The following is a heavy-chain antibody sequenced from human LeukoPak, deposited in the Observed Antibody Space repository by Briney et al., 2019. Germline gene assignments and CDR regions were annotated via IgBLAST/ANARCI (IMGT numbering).Heavy chain of an antibody. CDR3: AKTVRTRWGFDY. J-gene: IGHJ4*02. CDR1: GFTFSSYA. D-gene: IGHD4-23*01. CDR2: ISGSGGST. Sequence: GGSLRLSCAASGFTFSSYAMSWVRQAPGKGLEWVSIISGSGGSTSNADSVKGRFTISRDNSNNTLYLQMSSLRAEDTALYYCAKTVRTRWGFDYWGQGTLVTVSS. V-gene: IGHV3-23*01.